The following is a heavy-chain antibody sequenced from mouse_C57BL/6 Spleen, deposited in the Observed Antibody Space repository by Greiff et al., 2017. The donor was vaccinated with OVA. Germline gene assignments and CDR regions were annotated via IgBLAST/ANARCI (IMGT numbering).Heavy chain of an antibody. CDR1: GYTFTDYY. CDR2: INPNNGGT. Sequence: VQLQQSGPELVKPGASVKISCKASGYTFTDYYMNWVKQSHGKSLEWIGDINPNNGGTSYNQKFTGKATLTVDKSSSTAYMELRSLTSEDSAVYSVAGGPGNWYFEFWGKGTRVTVSS. J-gene: IGHJ1*03. CDR3: AGGPGNWYFEF. D-gene: IGHD4-1*01. V-gene: IGHV1-26*01.